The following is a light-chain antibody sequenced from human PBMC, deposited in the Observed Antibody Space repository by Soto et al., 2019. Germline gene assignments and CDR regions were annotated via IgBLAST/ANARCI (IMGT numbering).Light chain of an antibody. CDR1: SSNIGRNA. J-gene: IGLJ3*02. CDR3: AAWDDSLNDNWV. CDR2: SND. Sequence: QAVVTQPPSASGTPGQRVTISCSGSSSNIGRNAVHWYQQLPGTAPKLLIYSNDQRPSGVPDRFSGSKSGTSASLVISGLQFDDEADYYCAAWDDSLNDNWVFGGGTKLTVL. V-gene: IGLV1-44*01.